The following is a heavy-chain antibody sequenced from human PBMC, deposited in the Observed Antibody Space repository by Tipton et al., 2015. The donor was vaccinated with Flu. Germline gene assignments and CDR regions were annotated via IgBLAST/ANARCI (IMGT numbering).Heavy chain of an antibody. CDR1: GYIFTNYW. CDR3: ARHGPGSGSYSTHYYYYYDLDV. Sequence: QSGAEVKKPGESLKISCNASGYIFTNYWIGWVRQRPGKGLEWMGIIYPSDSETTYSPSFQGHVTISVDKSTYTAYLRWSSLTASDSGVYYCARHGPGSGSYSTHYYYYYDLDVWGQGTAVTVSS. V-gene: IGHV5-51*01. J-gene: IGHJ6*02. CDR2: IYPSDSET. D-gene: IGHD3-10*01.